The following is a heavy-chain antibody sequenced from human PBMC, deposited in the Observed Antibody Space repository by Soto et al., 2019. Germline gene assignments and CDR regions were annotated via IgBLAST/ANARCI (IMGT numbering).Heavy chain of an antibody. CDR1: GGSISSYY. CDR2: IYYGGST. J-gene: IGHJ4*02. D-gene: IGHD3-16*02. CDR3: AREVEYYDYVWGSYRQIDY. Sequence: SETLSLTCTVSGGSISSYYWSWIRQPPGKGLEWIGYIYYGGSTNYNPSLKSRVTISVETSKNQFSLKLSSVTAADTAVYYCAREVEYYDYVWGSYRQIDYWGQGTLVTVSS. V-gene: IGHV4-59*01.